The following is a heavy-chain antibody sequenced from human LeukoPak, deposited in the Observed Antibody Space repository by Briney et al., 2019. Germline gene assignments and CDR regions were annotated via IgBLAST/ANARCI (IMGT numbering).Heavy chain of an antibody. CDR3: AREPIMVRGVSWFDP. CDR2: INPSGGST. D-gene: IGHD3-10*01. Sequence: ASVKVSCKASGYTFTSYDMHWVRQAPGQGLEWMGIINPSGGSTSYAQKFQGRVTMTRDTSTSTVYMELSSLRSEDTAVYYCAREPIMVRGVSWFDPWGQGTLVTVSS. J-gene: IGHJ5*02. V-gene: IGHV1-46*03. CDR1: GYTFTSYD.